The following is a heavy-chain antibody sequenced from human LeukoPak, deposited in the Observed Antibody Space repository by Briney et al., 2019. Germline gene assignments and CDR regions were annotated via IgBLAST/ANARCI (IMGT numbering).Heavy chain of an antibody. D-gene: IGHD5-24*01. J-gene: IGHJ4*02. CDR3: ARVEMATIRDY. CDR2: IKQDGSEK. CDR1: GFTFRSYW. Sequence: GGSLRLSCAASGFTFRSYWLSWVRQAPGKGLEWVANIKQDGSEKYYVDSVKGRFTISRDNAKNSLYLQMNSLRAEDTAVDYCARVEMATIRDYWGQGTLVTVSS. V-gene: IGHV3-7*01.